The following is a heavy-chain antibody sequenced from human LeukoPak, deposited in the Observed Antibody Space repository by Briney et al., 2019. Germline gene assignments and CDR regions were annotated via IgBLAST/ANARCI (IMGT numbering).Heavy chain of an antibody. CDR3: AKGSGYTNRGYLDV. J-gene: IGHJ6*03. Sequence: PGGSLRLSCAASGFTFEDYAMHWVRQAPGKGLEWLSGISWNSGTIYYADSVKGRFTISRDNAKNSLYLQMNGLRADDMALYYCAKGSGYTNRGYLDVWGKGTTVTVSS. CDR1: GFTFEDYA. CDR2: ISWNSGTI. V-gene: IGHV3-9*03. D-gene: IGHD7-27*01.